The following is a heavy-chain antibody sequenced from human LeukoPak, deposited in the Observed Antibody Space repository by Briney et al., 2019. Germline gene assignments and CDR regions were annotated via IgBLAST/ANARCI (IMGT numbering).Heavy chain of an antibody. CDR2: IIPIFGTA. V-gene: IGHV1-69*06. J-gene: IGHJ6*04. Sequence: GSSVKVSCKASGGTFSSYAIGWVRQAPGQGLEWMGGIIPIFGTANYAQKFQGRVTITADKSTSTAYMELSSLRSEDTAVYYCARAVTMVRGVIMDYYYGMDVWGKGTTVTVSS. CDR3: ARAVTMVRGVIMDYYYGMDV. D-gene: IGHD3-10*01. CDR1: GGTFSSYA.